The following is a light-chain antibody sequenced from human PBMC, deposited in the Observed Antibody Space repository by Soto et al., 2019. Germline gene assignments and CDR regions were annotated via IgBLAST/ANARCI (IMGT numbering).Light chain of an antibody. V-gene: IGKV1-27*01. CDR3: QKYNSAPPVT. CDR1: QGISNS. Sequence: DIQMTQSPSSLSASVGDRVTITCRASQGISNSLSWYQQKPGKVPKLLIYAASTLQSGVPSRFSGSGSGTDVTLTISSLQPEDVATYYCQKYNSAPPVTFGPGTKVDIK. CDR2: AAS. J-gene: IGKJ3*01.